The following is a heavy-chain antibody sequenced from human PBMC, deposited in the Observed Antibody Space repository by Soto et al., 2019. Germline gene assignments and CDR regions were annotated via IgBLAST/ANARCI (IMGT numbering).Heavy chain of an antibody. J-gene: IGHJ4*01. CDR2: ISAYNGNT. D-gene: IGHD2-2*01. Sequence: ASVKVSCKDSGYAFISYGIRWVRQAPGQGLAWMGWISAYNGNTNYAQKLQDRVTMTTDTSTSTAYMELRSLRSDDTAVYYCARDCSSTSCPLDYWGQGTLVTVSS. V-gene: IGHV1-18*01. CDR3: ARDCSSTSCPLDY. CDR1: GYAFISYG.